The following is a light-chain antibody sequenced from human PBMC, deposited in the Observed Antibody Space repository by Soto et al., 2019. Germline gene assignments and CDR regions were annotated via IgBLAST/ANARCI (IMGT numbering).Light chain of an antibody. CDR1: QGIGNY. CDR3: QKYDHAPLT. CDR2: AAS. Sequence: LPMNQSPSPPSPSLGGRVPITWRASQGIGNYLAWYQQRPGKVPKLLIYAASTLQSGVPSRFSGSGSGPDFTLTISSLQPEDVATYYCQKYDHAPLTFGGGTKVDIK. J-gene: IGKJ4*01. V-gene: IGKV1-27*01.